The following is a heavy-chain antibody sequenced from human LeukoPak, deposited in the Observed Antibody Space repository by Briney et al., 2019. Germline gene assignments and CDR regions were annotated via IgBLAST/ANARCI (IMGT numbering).Heavy chain of an antibody. CDR3: TTSDINYRPFDN. V-gene: IGHV3-48*01. CDR2: ISSSSGTI. D-gene: IGHD4-11*01. J-gene: IGHJ4*02. CDR1: GFTFSSYS. Sequence: GGSLRLSCAASGFTFSSYSMNWVRQAPGKGLEWVSYISSSSGTIYYADSVKGRFTISRDNAKNSLSLQMNSLRAEDTAVYYCTTSDINYRPFDNWGQGTLVTVSS.